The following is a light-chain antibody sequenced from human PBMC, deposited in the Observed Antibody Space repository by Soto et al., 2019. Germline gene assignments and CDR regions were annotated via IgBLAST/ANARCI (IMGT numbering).Light chain of an antibody. Sequence: LTQSPGTLSLSPGERATLSCRASQRVSSSYLAWYQQKPGQAPRLLIYGASSRATGIPDRFSGSGSGTDFTLTISRLEPEVFAVYYCQQRSNWPRTFGQGAKVEIK. V-gene: IGKV3D-20*02. CDR3: QQRSNWPRT. J-gene: IGKJ1*01. CDR2: GAS. CDR1: QRVSSSY.